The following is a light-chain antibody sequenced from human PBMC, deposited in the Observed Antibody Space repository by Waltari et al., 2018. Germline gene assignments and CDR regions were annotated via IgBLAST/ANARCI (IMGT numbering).Light chain of an antibody. Sequence: QSALTQPASVSGSPGQSITISCTGSSSDVGGYNCVSWYQQHPGKAPKLMTYHVSERPSGVSNRFSGSKSGNTASLTISGLQAEDEADYYCISYTTSNTWVFGGGTKLTVL. V-gene: IGLV2-14*01. CDR3: ISYTTSNTWV. J-gene: IGLJ3*02. CDR2: HVS. CDR1: SSDVGGYNC.